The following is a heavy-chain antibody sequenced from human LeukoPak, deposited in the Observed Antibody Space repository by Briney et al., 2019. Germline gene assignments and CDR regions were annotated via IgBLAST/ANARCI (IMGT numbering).Heavy chain of an antibody. CDR3: ARGLRYFDLLDTYFDY. J-gene: IGHJ4*02. CDR2: INPSGGRT. Sequence: ASVTVSFTASGYTFTIYYMHWVRQAPGQGLEWMGIINPSGGRTSYAQKFQGRVTMTRDTSTSTVYMELISLRSEDTAVYYCARGLRYFDLLDTYFDYWGQGTLVTVSS. CDR1: GYTFTIYY. V-gene: IGHV1-46*01. D-gene: IGHD3-9*01.